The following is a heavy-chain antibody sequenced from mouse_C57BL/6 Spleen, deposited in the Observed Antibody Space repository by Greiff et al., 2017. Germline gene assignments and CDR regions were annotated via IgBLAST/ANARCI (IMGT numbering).Heavy chain of an antibody. CDR2: INPNNGGT. CDR3: ANWDVQAWFAY. V-gene: IGHV1-26*01. J-gene: IGHJ3*01. Sequence: VQLQQSGPELVKPGASVKLSCKASGYTFTDYYMNWVKQSHGQGLEWIGDINPNNGGTSYNQKFKGKATLTVDKSSSTAYMELRSLTSEDSAGYYGANWDVQAWFAYWGQGTLVTVSA. D-gene: IGHD4-1*01. CDR1: GYTFTDYY.